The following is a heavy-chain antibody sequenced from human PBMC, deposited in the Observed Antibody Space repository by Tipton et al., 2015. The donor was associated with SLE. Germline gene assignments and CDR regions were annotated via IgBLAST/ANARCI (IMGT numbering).Heavy chain of an antibody. V-gene: IGHV3-7*01. CDR2: IKEDGSEK. Sequence: SLRLSCAASGFTFSSYWMSWVRQAPGKGLEWVANIKEDGSEKYYVDSVKGRFTISRDNSKNTLYLQMNSLRAEDTAVYYCARVFFGTNFFDYWGQGTLVTVSS. D-gene: IGHD3-10*01. CDR1: GFTFSSYW. CDR3: ARVFFGTNFFDY. J-gene: IGHJ4*02.